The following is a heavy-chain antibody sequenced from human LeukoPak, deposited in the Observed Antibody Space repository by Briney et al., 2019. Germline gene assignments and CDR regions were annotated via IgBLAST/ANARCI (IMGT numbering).Heavy chain of an antibody. CDR3: AKLITPFDY. D-gene: IGHD3-22*01. V-gene: IGHV3-23*01. CDR2: ISGSASST. CDR1: GFTFSNYW. Sequence: GGSLRLSCAASGFTFSNYWMSWVRQAPGKGLEWVSAISGSASSTYHADSVKGRFTISRDNSKNTLYVQMNSLRAEDTAVYYCAKLITPFDYWGQGTLVTVSS. J-gene: IGHJ4*02.